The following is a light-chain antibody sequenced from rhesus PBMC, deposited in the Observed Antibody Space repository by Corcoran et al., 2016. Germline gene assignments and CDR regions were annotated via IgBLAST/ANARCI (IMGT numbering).Light chain of an antibody. J-gene: IGKJ1*01. CDR1: QSISSW. Sequence: DIQMTQSPSSLSASVGDTVTITCRASQSISSWLAWYQQKPGKAPKLLIYKASSLQSGVPSRFSGSGSGTDFTLTISSLQSEDCATYYCQQYSSSRTFGQGTKVEIK. V-gene: IGKV1-22*01. CDR3: QQYSSSRT. CDR2: KAS.